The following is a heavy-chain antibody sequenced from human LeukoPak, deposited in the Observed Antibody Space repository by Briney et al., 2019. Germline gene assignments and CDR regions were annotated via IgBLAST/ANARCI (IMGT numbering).Heavy chain of an antibody. CDR1: GGSISSYY. CDR3: ARGHSSSWPIDY. CDR2: IYYSGST. J-gene: IGHJ4*02. Sequence: SETLSLTCTVSGGSISSYYWSWIRQPPGKGLGWIGYIYYSGSTNYNPSLKSRVTISVDTSKNQFSLKLSSVTAADTAVYYCARGHSSSWPIDYWGQGTLVTVSS. V-gene: IGHV4-59*01. D-gene: IGHD6-13*01.